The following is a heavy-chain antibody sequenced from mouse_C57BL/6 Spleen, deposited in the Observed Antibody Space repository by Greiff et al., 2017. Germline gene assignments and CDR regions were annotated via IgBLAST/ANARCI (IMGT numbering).Heavy chain of an antibody. CDR3: ARRTQATWFAY. Sequence: QVQLKQPGAELVMPGASVKLSCKASGYTFTSYWMHWVKQRPGQGLEWIGEIDPSDSYTNYNQKFKGKSTLTVDKSSSTAYMQLSSLTSEDSAVYYCARRTQATWFAYWGQGTLVTVSA. V-gene: IGHV1-69*01. D-gene: IGHD3-2*02. J-gene: IGHJ3*01. CDR2: IDPSDSYT. CDR1: GYTFTSYW.